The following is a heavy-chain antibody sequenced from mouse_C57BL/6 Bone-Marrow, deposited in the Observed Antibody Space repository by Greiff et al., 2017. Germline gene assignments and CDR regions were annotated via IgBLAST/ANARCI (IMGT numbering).Heavy chain of an antibody. Sequence: QVQLQQSGAELVKPGASVKISCKASGYAFSSSWMNWVKQRPGKGLEWIGQIYPGDGDTNYNGKFKGKATLTADKSSSTAYRQLSSLTSEDSAVYFCARGGSYYSNVYYFDYWGQGTTLTVSS. V-gene: IGHV1-80*01. J-gene: IGHJ2*01. CDR1: GYAFSSSW. CDR3: ARGGSYYSNVYYFDY. CDR2: IYPGDGDT. D-gene: IGHD2-5*01.